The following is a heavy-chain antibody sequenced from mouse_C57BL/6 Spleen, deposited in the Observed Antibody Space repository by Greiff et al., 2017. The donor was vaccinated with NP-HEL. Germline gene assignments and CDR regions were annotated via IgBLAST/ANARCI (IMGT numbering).Heavy chain of an antibody. CDR3: ASYTTVVATGYFDV. V-gene: IGHV5-6*02. CDR1: GFTFSSYG. J-gene: IGHJ1*03. CDR2: ISSGGSYT. Sequence: DVMLVESGGDLVKPGGSLKLSCAASGFTFSSYGMSWVRQTPDKRLEWVATISSGGSYTYYPDSVKGRFTISRDNAKNTLYLQMSSLKSEDTAMYYCASYTTVVATGYFDVWGTGTTVTVSS. D-gene: IGHD1-1*01.